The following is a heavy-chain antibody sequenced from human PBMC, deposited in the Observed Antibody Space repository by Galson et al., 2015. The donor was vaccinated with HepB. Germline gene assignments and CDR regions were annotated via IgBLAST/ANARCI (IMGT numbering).Heavy chain of an antibody. CDR3: AKDGIMVANNPYHFHY. D-gene: IGHD2-15*01. Sequence: YAMTWVRQAPGKGLEWVSSITSSGGNSYYTDSVKGRFTVSRDNSKNTLLLQLNSLRAEDTAMYFCAKDGIMVANNPYHFHYWGQGTLVTVSS. V-gene: IGHV3-23*01. J-gene: IGHJ4*02. CDR1: YA. CDR2: ITSSGGNS.